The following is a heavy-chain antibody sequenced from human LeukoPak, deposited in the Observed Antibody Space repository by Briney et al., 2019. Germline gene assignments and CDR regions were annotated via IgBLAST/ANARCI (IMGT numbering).Heavy chain of an antibody. V-gene: IGHV4-59*01. CDR2: IYYSGST. J-gene: IGHJ4*02. D-gene: IGHD5-18*01. Sequence: SETLSLTCTVSGGSISSYYWGWIRQPPGKGLEWIGYIYYSGSTNYNPSLKSRVTISVDTSKNQFSLKLSSVTAADTAVYYCARGRGYSYGYYFDYWGQGTLVTVSS. CDR1: GGSISSYY. CDR3: ARGRGYSYGYYFDY.